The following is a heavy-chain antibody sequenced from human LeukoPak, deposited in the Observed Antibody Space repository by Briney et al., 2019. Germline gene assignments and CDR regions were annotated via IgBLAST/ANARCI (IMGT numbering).Heavy chain of an antibody. CDR3: ARANGDLDY. CDR1: VYTFTRYD. Sequence: ASVKVSCKASVYTFTRYDINWVRQATGQGLEWMGWINPNSGNRGYAQKFQGRVTITRDTSINTAYMELSSLRSDDTAVYYCARANGDLDYWGQGTLVTVSS. D-gene: IGHD4-17*01. V-gene: IGHV1-8*03. J-gene: IGHJ4*02. CDR2: INPNSGNR.